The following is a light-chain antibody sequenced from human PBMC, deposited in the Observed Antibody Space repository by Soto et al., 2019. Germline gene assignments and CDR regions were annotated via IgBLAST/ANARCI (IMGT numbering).Light chain of an antibody. CDR2: GAS. CDR3: QQANSFPIT. J-gene: IGKJ5*01. Sequence: DIQMTQSPPSVSASVGDRDTIPCRASQDVGNWLAWYPQTQGKAPTFXIHGASSLHSGVPPRYSGSGDGTECTLTISSLQPEDVATDYCQQANSFPITFGQGTRLEIK. CDR1: QDVGNW. V-gene: IGKV1-12*01.